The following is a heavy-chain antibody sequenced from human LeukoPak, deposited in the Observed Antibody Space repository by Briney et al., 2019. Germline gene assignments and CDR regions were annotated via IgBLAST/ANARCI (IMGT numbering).Heavy chain of an antibody. CDR2: ITSSSSYI. CDR1: GFTFSRYS. D-gene: IGHD2-21*02. CDR3: ARTFMVVTAEDAFDI. Sequence: GSLRLSCAASGFTFSRYSINWVRQAPGRGLEWVSSITSSSSYIYYADSVKGRFTISRDNAKNSLYLQMNSLRAEDTAVYYCARTFMVVTAEDAFDIWGQGTMVTVSS. J-gene: IGHJ3*02. V-gene: IGHV3-21*01.